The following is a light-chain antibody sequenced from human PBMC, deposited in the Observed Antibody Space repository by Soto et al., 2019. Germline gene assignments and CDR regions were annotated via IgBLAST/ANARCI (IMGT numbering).Light chain of an antibody. J-gene: IGLJ3*02. CDR3: CSYAGSNTWV. Sequence: QSVLTQPASVSGSPGQSITISCTGTSSDVGTYNLVSWYQHHPGTAPKLMIYEDNKRPSGVSNRFSASKSGFTASLTISGLQPEDEADYYCCSYAGSNTWVFGGGTKVTVL. CDR1: SSDVGTYNL. V-gene: IGLV2-23*01. CDR2: EDN.